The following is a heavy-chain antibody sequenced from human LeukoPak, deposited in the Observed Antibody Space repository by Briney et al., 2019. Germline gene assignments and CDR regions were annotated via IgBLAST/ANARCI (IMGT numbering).Heavy chain of an antibody. CDR3: ARQGGGFWYFDL. J-gene: IGHJ2*01. V-gene: IGHV4-59*08. Sequence: PSEALSLTCTVSGGSISSYYWGWIRQPPGKGLEWIGYIYYSGSTNYNPSLKSRVTISVDTSKNQFSLKLSSVTAADTAVYYCARQGGGFWYFDLWGRGTLVTVSS. D-gene: IGHD6-25*01. CDR2: IYYSGST. CDR1: GGSISSYY.